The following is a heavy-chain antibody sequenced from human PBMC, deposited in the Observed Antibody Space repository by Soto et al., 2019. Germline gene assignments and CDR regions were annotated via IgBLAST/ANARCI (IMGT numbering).Heavy chain of an antibody. CDR3: ARGYYSSSWRVFDY. J-gene: IGHJ4*02. D-gene: IGHD6-13*01. CDR1: GYTFSGYF. Sequence: QVQLVQSGADVKKPGASVKVSCKTSGYTFSGYFMHWLRQAPGQGLEWMGWMNPNNGGTDYAQNFQGRVSMTWDTSISTAYMELSRLRSDDTAIYYCARGYYSSSWRVFDYWGQGNLVTVSS. V-gene: IGHV1-2*02. CDR2: MNPNNGGT.